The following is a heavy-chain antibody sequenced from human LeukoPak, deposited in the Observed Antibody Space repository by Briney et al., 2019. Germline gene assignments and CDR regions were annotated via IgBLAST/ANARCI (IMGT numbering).Heavy chain of an antibody. D-gene: IGHD3-22*01. CDR1: GGSISSGGYY. Sequence: SETLSLTCTVSGGSISSGGYYWSWIRQHPGKGLEWIGYIYYSGSTYYNPSLKSRVTISVDTSKNQFSLKLSSVTAADTAVYYCARGSDSSGYYGDWFDPWGQGTLVTVSS. V-gene: IGHV4-31*03. CDR2: IYYSGST. J-gene: IGHJ5*02. CDR3: ARGSDSSGYYGDWFDP.